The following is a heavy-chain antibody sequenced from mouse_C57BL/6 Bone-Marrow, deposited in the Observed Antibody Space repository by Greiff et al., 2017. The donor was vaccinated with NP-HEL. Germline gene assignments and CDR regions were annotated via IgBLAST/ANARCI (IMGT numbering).Heavy chain of an antibody. Sequence: QVQLQQPGAELVRPGSSVKLSCKASGYTFTSYWMDWVKQRPGQGLEWIGNIYPSDSETHYNQKFKDKATLTVDKSSSTAYMQLSSLTSEDSAVFDCARVPSTVDAMDYWGQGTSVTGAS. CDR1: GYTFTSYW. CDR2: IYPSDSET. CDR3: ARVPSTVDAMDY. J-gene: IGHJ4*01. V-gene: IGHV1-61*01. D-gene: IGHD1-1*01.